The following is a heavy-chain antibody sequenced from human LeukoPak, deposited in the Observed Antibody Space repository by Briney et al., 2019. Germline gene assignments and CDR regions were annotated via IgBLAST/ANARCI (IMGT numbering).Heavy chain of an antibody. CDR3: ARDGDYGDSHVHWYFDL. J-gene: IGHJ2*01. Sequence: PGGSLRLSCAASGFSLSDYSMNWVRQAPGKGLEWVSFISRTSSYIYYADSVKGRFTISRDNAKNSLYLQMNSLRAEDTAVYYCARDGDYGDSHVHWYFDLWGRGSLVTVSS. V-gene: IGHV3-21*01. CDR1: GFSLSDYS. D-gene: IGHD4-17*01. CDR2: ISRTSSYI.